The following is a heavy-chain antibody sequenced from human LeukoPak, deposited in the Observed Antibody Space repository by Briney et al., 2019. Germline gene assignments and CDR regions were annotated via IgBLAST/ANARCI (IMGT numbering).Heavy chain of an antibody. J-gene: IGHJ4*02. CDR3: AREEDAGALDY. CDR2: IYYSWST. V-gene: IGHV4-59*01. CDR1: GGYLSSYY. Sequence: SETLSLTCTVSGGYLSSYYWSWIRQPPGKGLEWIGYIYYSWSTNYNPSLKSRVTISVDTSKNQFSLKLSSVTAADPAVYYCAREEDAGALDYWGQGTLVTVSS.